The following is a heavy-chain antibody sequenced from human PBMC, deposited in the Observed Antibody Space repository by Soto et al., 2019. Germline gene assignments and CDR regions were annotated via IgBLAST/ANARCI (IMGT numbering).Heavy chain of an antibody. J-gene: IGHJ5*02. CDR1: GGSISSNDFY. Sequence: QVQLQESGPGLVKPSQTLSLTCIVSGGSISSNDFYWSWIRQHPGKGLEWIGYIYYSGNPYYNPSLKSRVTILVDTSKNQCSLKVSSVTAADTAVYYCARRSGSWQSLFDPCGQGTLVTVSS. V-gene: IGHV4-31*03. CDR2: IYYSGNP. CDR3: ARRSGSWQSLFDP. D-gene: IGHD6-13*01.